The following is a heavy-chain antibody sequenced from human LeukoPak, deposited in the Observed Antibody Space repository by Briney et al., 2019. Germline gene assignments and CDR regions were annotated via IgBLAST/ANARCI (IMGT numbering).Heavy chain of an antibody. J-gene: IGHJ4*01. CDR2: ISGYNGNT. Sequence: GASAKVSCKASGYTFTNYGINWVRQAPGQGLEWMGWISGYNGNTKYAQRLQGRLTMTTDTSTSTAYMDLRRLTSDDTAVYYCARDLEDAAILDSSVYWGQARLVTVYS. V-gene: IGHV1-18*01. CDR3: ARDLEDAAILDSSVY. CDR1: GYTFTNYG. D-gene: IGHD2-2*02.